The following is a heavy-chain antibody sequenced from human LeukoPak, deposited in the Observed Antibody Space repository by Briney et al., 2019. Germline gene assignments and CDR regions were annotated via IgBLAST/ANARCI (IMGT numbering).Heavy chain of an antibody. V-gene: IGHV3-53*01. J-gene: IGHJ3*01. Sequence: GGSLRLSCAASGFTVSSNYMSWVRQAPGKGLEWVSVIYSGGSTHYADSVKGRFTISRDNSKNTLYLQVNSLTAADTAVYYCAKDALEWGRRPDAFDFWGQGTMVTVSS. CDR1: GFTVSSNY. CDR2: IYSGGST. D-gene: IGHD3-3*01. CDR3: AKDALEWGRRPDAFDF.